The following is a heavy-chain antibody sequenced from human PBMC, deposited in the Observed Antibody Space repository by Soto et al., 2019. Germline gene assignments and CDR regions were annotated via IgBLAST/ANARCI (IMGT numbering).Heavy chain of an antibody. V-gene: IGHV4-59*01. D-gene: IGHD4-17*01. CDR2: IFHSGNT. CDR3: ARGYGDDGAH. Sequence: QVQLRESGPGLVKPSGTLSLTCTVSGGSMRNDYWSWIRQPPGKGLEWIGYIFHSGNTNYNPSLKSRVTISVDTSKNQFSLNLTSATAADTAFYYCARGYGDDGAHWGQGTLVLVSS. J-gene: IGHJ4*02. CDR1: GGSMRNDY.